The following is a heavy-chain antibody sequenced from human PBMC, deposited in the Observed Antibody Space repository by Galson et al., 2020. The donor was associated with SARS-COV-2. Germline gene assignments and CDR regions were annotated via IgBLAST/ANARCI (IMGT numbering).Heavy chain of an antibody. D-gene: IGHD5-12*01. V-gene: IGHV2-70*11. CDR3: ARLYSGYVAYDY. CDR2: IDWDDDK. Sequence: SGPTLVKPTQTLTLTCTFSGFSLSTSGMCVSWIRQPPGKVLEWLARIDWDDDKYYSTSLKTRLTISKDTSKNQVVLTMTNMDPVDTATYYCARLYSGYVAYDYWGQGTLVTVSS. CDR1: GFSLSTSGMC. J-gene: IGHJ4*02.